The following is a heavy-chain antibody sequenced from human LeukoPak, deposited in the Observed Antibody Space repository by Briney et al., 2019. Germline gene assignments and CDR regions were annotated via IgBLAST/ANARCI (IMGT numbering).Heavy chain of an antibody. CDR3: ARGRYNSGWSGWFDP. CDR1: GFTFSSYS. V-gene: IGHV3-21*01. D-gene: IGHD6-19*01. CDR2: ISSSSSSI. J-gene: IGHJ5*02. Sequence: GGSLRLSCAASGFTFSSYSMNWVRQAPGKGLEWVSSISSSSSSIYYADSVKSRFTVSRDNAKNSLYLQMNSLRAEDTPVYYCARGRYNSGWSGWFDPWGQGTLVTVSS.